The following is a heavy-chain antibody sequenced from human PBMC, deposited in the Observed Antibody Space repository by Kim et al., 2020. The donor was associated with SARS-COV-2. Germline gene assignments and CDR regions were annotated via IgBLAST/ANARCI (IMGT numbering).Heavy chain of an antibody. CDR3: ASSDPCSSTSCSEYYYYYGMDV. CDR1: GFTFSSYS. J-gene: IGHJ6*02. D-gene: IGHD2-2*01. CDR2: ISSSSSYI. V-gene: IGHV3-21*01. Sequence: GGSLRLSCAASGFTFSSYSMNWVRQAPGKGLEWVSSISSSSSYIYYADSVKGRFTISRDNAKNSLYLQLNSLRAEDTAVYYCASSDPCSSTSCSEYYYYYGMDVWGQGTTVTVSS.